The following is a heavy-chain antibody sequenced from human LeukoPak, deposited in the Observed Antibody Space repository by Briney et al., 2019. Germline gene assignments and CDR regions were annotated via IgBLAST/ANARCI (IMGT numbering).Heavy chain of an antibody. CDR2: IYYSGST. J-gene: IGHJ4*02. CDR3: ARGSRELYYFDY. Sequence: SETLSLTCTVSGASISGYSWSWLRQPPGKGLEWIGYIYYSGSTKYNPSLKSRVTISVDASKTQFSLKLNSVTAADTAVYYCARGSRELYYFDYWGQGTLVTVSS. D-gene: IGHD1-7*01. CDR1: GASISGYS. V-gene: IGHV4-59*01.